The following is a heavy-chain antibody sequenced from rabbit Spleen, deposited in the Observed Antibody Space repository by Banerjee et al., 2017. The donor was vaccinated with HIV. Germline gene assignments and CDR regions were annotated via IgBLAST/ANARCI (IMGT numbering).Heavy chain of an antibody. J-gene: IGHJ4*01. CDR2: IYTGNVKT. D-gene: IGHD8-1*01. V-gene: IGHV1S45*01. CDR3: ARDAGSGHYIDAYFDL. CDR1: GFDFSRGYD. Sequence: QEQLKETGGGLVKPGASLTLTCKASGFDFSRGYDMCWVRQAPGKGLEWIGCIYTGNVKTYYASWAKGRFTISKTSSTTVTLQMTSLTVADTATYFCARDAGSGHYIDAYFDLWGQGTLVTVS.